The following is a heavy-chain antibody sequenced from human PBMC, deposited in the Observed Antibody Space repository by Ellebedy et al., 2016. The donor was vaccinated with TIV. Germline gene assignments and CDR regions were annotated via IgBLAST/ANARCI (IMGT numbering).Heavy chain of an antibody. D-gene: IGHD2-15*01. CDR2: IWYDGSNK. Sequence: GGSLRLSXAASGFTFSSYGMHWVRQAPGKGLEWVAVIWYDGSNKYYADSVKGRFTISRDNAKNSLYLQMNSLRAEDTAVYYCARDRGGYYYMDVWGKGTTVTVSS. CDR3: ARDRGGYYYMDV. J-gene: IGHJ6*03. CDR1: GFTFSSYG. V-gene: IGHV3-33*01.